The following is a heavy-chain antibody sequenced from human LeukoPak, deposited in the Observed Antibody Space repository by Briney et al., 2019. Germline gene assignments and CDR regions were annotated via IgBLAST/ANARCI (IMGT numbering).Heavy chain of an antibody. CDR1: GFTFSSYA. CDR3: AKGHDTESYYYGMDV. CDR2: ISGSGGST. D-gene: IGHD3-9*01. Sequence: GSLRLSCAASGFTFSSYAMSWVRQAPGKGLEWVSAISGSGGSTYYADSVKGRFTISRDNSKNTPYLQMNSLRAEDTAVYYCAKGHDTESYYYGMDVWGQGTTVTVSS. J-gene: IGHJ6*02. V-gene: IGHV3-23*01.